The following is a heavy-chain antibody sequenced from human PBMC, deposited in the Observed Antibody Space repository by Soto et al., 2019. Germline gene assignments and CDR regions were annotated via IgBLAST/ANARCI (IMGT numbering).Heavy chain of an antibody. V-gene: IGHV3-23*03. CDR2: VILSDYNT. CDR3: ARRTNGYFGY. D-gene: IGHD2-8*01. J-gene: IGHJ4*02. CDR1: GFTFSDYT. Sequence: EVQLLESGGGLVQPGGSLTLSCAASGFTFSDYTMSWVRQAPGQVLECISVILSDYNTFYAGSVRGRFTISRDNSKNTLYLEMNSLRAEDTAVYYRARRTNGYFGYWGQGALVTVSS.